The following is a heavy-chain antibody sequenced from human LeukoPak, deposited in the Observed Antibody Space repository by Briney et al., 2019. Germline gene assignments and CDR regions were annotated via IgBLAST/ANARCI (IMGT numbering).Heavy chain of an antibody. CDR2: IFPGDSDS. J-gene: IGHJ3*02. D-gene: IGHD6-19*01. CDR1: GYTFSNFW. Sequence: GESLKISCKGSGYTFSNFWIGWVRQMPGKGLQWMGIIFPGDSDSRYSPSFQGQVTMSADKSISTAYLQWSGLKASDTAMYYCAKLRSGGWYTAFEIWGQGTMVSVSS. CDR3: AKLRSGGWYTAFEI. V-gene: IGHV5-51*01.